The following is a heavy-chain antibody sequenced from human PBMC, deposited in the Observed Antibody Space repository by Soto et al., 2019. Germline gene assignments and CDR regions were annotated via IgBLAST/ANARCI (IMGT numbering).Heavy chain of an antibody. J-gene: IGHJ3*02. Sequence: EVQLVESGGGLVQPGGSLRLSCAASGFTFSSYEMNWVRQAPGKGLEWVSYISSSGSTIYYAGSVKGRFTISRDNAKNSLYLQMNSLRAEDTAVYYCARVSQLTTGDVHDAFDIWGQGTMVTVSS. V-gene: IGHV3-48*03. CDR3: ARVSQLTTGDVHDAFDI. D-gene: IGHD1-1*01. CDR2: ISSSGSTI. CDR1: GFTFSSYE.